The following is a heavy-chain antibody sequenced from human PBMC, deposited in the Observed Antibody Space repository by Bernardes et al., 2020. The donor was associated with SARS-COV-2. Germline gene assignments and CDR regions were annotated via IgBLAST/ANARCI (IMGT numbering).Heavy chain of an antibody. CDR2: IYYSGST. CDR3: ARANAARFDY. D-gene: IGHD6-25*01. CDR1: GGSISSYY. Sequence: SETLSLTCTVSGGSISSYYWSWIRQPPGKGLEWIGYIYYSGSTNYNPSLKSRVTISLDTSKNQFSLKVSSVTAADTAMYYCARANAARFDYWGQGTLVTVSS. J-gene: IGHJ4*02. V-gene: IGHV4-59*08.